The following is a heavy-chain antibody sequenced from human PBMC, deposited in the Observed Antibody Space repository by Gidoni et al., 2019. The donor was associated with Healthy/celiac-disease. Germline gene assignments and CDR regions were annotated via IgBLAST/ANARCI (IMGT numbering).Heavy chain of an antibody. Sequence: EVQLVESGGGLVKPGGSLRLSCAASGFTFSHAWMSWVRQAPGKGLEWVGRIKSKTDGGTTDYAAPVKGRFTISRDDSKNTLYLQMNSLKTEDTAVYYCTTALGAVAGRDYYYYGMDVWGQGTTVTVSS. CDR1: GFTFSHAW. CDR3: TTALGAVAGRDYYYYGMDV. V-gene: IGHV3-15*01. D-gene: IGHD6-19*01. J-gene: IGHJ6*02. CDR2: IKSKTDGGTT.